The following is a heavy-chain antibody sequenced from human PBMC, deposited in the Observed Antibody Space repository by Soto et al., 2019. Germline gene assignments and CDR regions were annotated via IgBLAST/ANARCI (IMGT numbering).Heavy chain of an antibody. CDR1: GFTFSSYS. D-gene: IGHD3-9*01. V-gene: IGHV3-48*01. CDR3: ASYLRITISEGSDY. CDR2: ISSSSSTI. Sequence: EVQLVESGGGLVQPGGSLRLSCAASGFTFSSYSMNWVRQAPGKGLEWVSYISSSSSTIYYADSVKGRFTISRDNAKNSLYLQMNSLRAEDTAVYYCASYLRITISEGSDYWGQGTLVTVSS. J-gene: IGHJ4*02.